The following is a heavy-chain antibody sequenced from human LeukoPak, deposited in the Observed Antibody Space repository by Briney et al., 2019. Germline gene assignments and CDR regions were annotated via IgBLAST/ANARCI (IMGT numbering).Heavy chain of an antibody. J-gene: IGHJ4*02. V-gene: IGHV4-59*08. D-gene: IGHD1-26*01. CDR3: ARQWEGNFDY. CDR2: IYDSGST. Sequence: SETLSLTCTVSGGSIRSYHWSWIRQPPGKRLEWIGYIYDSGSTNYNPSLKGRVTISIDTSKNQFSLKLSSVTAADTAVYYCARQWEGNFDYWGQGTLVTVSS. CDR1: GGSIRSYH.